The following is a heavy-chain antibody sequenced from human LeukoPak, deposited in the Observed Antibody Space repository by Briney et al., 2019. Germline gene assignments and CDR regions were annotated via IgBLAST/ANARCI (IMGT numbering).Heavy chain of an antibody. Sequence: SETLSLTCAVYGGSFSGYYWSWIRQPPGKGLEWIGEINHSGSTNYNPSLKSRVTISVDTSKNQFSLKLTSVSAADTAMYYCARGSGYIGWFDPWGQGTLVTVSS. CDR2: INHSGST. CDR1: GGSFSGYY. V-gene: IGHV4-34*01. J-gene: IGHJ5*02. CDR3: ARGSGYIGWFDP. D-gene: IGHD6-25*01.